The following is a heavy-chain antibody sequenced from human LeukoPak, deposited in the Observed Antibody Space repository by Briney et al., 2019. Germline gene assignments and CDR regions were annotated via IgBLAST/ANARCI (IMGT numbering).Heavy chain of an antibody. Sequence: SETLSLTCTVSGGSISSSSYYWGWIRQPPGKGLEWIGSIYYSGSTYYNPSLKSRVTISVDTSKNQFSLKLSSVTAADTAVYYCARDLPRSGRDAFDIWGQGTMVTVSS. CDR2: IYYSGST. CDR1: GGSISSSSYY. V-gene: IGHV4-39*07. CDR3: ARDLPRSGRDAFDI. J-gene: IGHJ3*02. D-gene: IGHD3-10*01.